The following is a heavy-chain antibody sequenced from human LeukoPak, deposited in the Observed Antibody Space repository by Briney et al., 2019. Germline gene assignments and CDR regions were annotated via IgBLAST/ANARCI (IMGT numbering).Heavy chain of an antibody. CDR3: AKVLESGSYSRHDAFVI. J-gene: IGHJ3*02. Sequence: PGGSLRLSCAGSGFTFSSYAMSWVRQAPGKGLEWVSTISGSGGSTYYADSVKGRFTISRDNSKNTLYLQMNSLRAEDTAVYYCAKVLESGSYSRHDAFVIWGQGTMVTVSS. V-gene: IGHV3-23*01. CDR1: GFTFSSYA. D-gene: IGHD1-26*01. CDR2: ISGSGGST.